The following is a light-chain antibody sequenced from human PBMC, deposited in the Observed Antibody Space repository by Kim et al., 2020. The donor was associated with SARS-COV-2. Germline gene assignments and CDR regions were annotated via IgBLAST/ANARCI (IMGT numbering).Light chain of an antibody. J-gene: IGLJ3*02. CDR1: SGRSASNH. CDR2: GYN. V-gene: IGLV6-57*01. Sequence: KTATCTGTRSSGRSASNHVQWYPQRPGSSPTTVIYGYNQSPSGVPDRFSGSIDSSSSSASLTISGLKTEDEADYYCQSYDSSNHLVLGGGTQLTVL. CDR3: QSYDSSNHLV.